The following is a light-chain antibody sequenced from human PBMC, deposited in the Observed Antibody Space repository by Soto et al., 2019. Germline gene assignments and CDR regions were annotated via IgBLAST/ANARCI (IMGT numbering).Light chain of an antibody. CDR2: EGS. CDR3: CSCAGRV. J-gene: IGLJ1*01. Sequence: QSVLAQPASVSGSPGQTITISCTGTSSDVGSYNLVSWYQLHPGKALKLMIYEGSKRPSGVSDRCSGSKSGNTASLTISGLQAEDEADYYCCSCAGRVFGNGTKVTVL. V-gene: IGLV2-23*01. CDR1: SSDVGSYNL.